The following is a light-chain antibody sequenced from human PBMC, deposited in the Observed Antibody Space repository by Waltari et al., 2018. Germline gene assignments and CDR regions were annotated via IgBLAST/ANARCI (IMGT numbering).Light chain of an antibody. V-gene: IGLV1-44*01. J-gene: IGLJ3*02. Sequence: QSVLTQPPSVSGTPGQRVTISCSGSNSHLGGNSVNWYQQPPGTAPKLLIYNDNQGPSGVPDRFSASKSGTSASLAITGLQSEDDAYYYCAVWDDSLGGVFGGGTKLTVL. CDR3: AVWDDSLGGV. CDR2: NDN. CDR1: NSHLGGNS.